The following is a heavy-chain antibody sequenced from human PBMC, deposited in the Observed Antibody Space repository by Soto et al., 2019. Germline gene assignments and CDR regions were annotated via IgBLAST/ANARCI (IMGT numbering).Heavy chain of an antibody. J-gene: IGHJ4*02. CDR3: ARERYSYGPYFDY. Sequence: GASVKASCKSSGYTFTGYYMHCVRQAPGQGLEWMRWINPNSGGTNYAQKFQGWVTMTRDTSISTAYMELSRLRSDDTAVYYCARERYSYGPYFDYWGQGTLVTVSS. D-gene: IGHD5-18*01. CDR2: INPNSGGT. CDR1: GYTFTGYY. V-gene: IGHV1-2*04.